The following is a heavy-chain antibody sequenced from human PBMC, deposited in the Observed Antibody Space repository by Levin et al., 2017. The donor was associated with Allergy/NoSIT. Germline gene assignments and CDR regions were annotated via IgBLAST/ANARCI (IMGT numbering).Heavy chain of an antibody. CDR1: GYTFTGNF. V-gene: IGHV1-2*02. CDR2: INPDSGAT. D-gene: IGHD1-1*01. Sequence: GASVKVSCQASGYTFTGNFMHWVRQAPGQGLEWMGWINPDSGATNYAQKFQGRVTMTRDTSISTAYMELSSLTSDDTAVYYCAASLERHVPTDYWGQGTLVTVSS. CDR3: AASLERHVPTDY. J-gene: IGHJ4*02.